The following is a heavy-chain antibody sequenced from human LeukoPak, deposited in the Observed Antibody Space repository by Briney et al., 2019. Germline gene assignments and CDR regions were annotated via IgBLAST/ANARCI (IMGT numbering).Heavy chain of an antibody. V-gene: IGHV3-30*18. D-gene: IGHD3-22*01. CDR3: AKDSVVTYYYDSSGYYYGY. J-gene: IGHJ4*02. Sequence: GGSLRLSCAASGFTFSSYGMHWVRQAPGKGLEWVAVISYDGSNKYYADSVKGRFTISRDNSKNTLYLQMNSLRAEDTAVYYCAKDSVVTYYYDSSGYYYGYWGQGTLVTVSS. CDR1: GFTFSSYG. CDR2: ISYDGSNK.